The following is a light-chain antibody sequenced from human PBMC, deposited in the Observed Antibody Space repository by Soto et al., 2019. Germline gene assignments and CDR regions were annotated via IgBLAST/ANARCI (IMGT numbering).Light chain of an antibody. Sequence: EIVMTQSPATLSVSPGERATLSCRASQSVSSNLAWYQQKPGQAPRLLIYGASTRATGIPARFSGSGSGTEFTPTISSLQSEDFAVYYCQQYNSWPQTFGQGTKVDIK. V-gene: IGKV3-15*01. CDR1: QSVSSN. CDR2: GAS. J-gene: IGKJ1*01. CDR3: QQYNSWPQT.